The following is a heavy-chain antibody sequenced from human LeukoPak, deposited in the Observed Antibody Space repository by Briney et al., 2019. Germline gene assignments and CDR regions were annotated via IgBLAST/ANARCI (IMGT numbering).Heavy chain of an antibody. CDR2: IRSVAYRGKT. CDR1: GFTLGDHA. Sequence: GGSLRLSCRASGFTLGDHAMSWVRQAPGKGLEWVGFIRSVAYRGKTEYAASVKGRFTISRDDSKGVVHLQMNALKSEDTAVYYCSRGPIQLWVHNGMDVWGQGTTVTVSS. D-gene: IGHD5-18*01. J-gene: IGHJ6*02. CDR3: SRGPIQLWVHNGMDV. V-gene: IGHV3-49*04.